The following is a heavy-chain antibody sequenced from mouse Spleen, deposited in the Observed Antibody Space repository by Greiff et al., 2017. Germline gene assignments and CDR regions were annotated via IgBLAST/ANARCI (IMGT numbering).Heavy chain of an antibody. V-gene: IGHV1-50*01. CDR2: IDPSDSYT. CDR1: GYTFTSYW. J-gene: IGHJ2*01. D-gene: IGHD3-1*01. Sequence: QVQLQQPGAELVKPGASVKLSCKASGYTFTSYWMQWVKQRPGQGLEWIGEIDPSDSYTNYNQKFKGKATLTVDTSSSTAYMQLSSLTSEDSAVYYCARRARAILDYWGQGTTLTVSS. CDR3: ARRARAILDY.